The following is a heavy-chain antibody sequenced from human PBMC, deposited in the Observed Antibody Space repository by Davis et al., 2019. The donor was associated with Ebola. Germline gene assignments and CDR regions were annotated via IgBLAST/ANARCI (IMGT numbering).Heavy chain of an antibody. J-gene: IGHJ4*02. Sequence: GESLRLSCAASGFTFKNYGMSWLRQAPGEGLELVSAIGGGGDTTYYADSVKGRLTISRDNSKNTMYLQMNSLRAEDTAVYYCARISLTGATEYWGQGTQVTVSS. CDR3: ARISLTGATEY. CDR1: GFTFKNYG. V-gene: IGHV3-23*01. D-gene: IGHD4/OR15-4a*01. CDR2: IGGGGDTT.